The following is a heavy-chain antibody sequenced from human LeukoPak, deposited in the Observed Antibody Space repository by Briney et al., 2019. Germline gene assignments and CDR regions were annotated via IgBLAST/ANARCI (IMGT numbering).Heavy chain of an antibody. D-gene: IGHD3-22*01. CDR3: ARAYYDSSGYYYEGYFQD. V-gene: IGHV3-23*01. CDR1: GFTFGNYA. Sequence: PGGSLRLSCEASGFTFGNYAMSWVRQAQGKGLEWVSGVSGSGTTTYYADSVKGRFTISRDNSKNTLFLQMNSLRDEDTAVYYCARAYYDSSGYYYEGYFQDWGQGTLVTVSS. J-gene: IGHJ1*01. CDR2: VSGSGTTT.